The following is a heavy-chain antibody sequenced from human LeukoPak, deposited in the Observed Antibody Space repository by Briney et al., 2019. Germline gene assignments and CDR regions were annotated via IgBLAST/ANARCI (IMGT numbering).Heavy chain of an antibody. CDR2: IYYSGST. J-gene: IGHJ4*02. Sequence: SETLSLTRTVSGGSISSGDYYWSWIRQPPGKGLEWIGYIYYSGSTYYNPSLKSRVTISVDTSKNQFSLKLSSVTAADTAVYYCARVPGGGRFLEWLGFDYWGQGTLVTVSS. D-gene: IGHD3-3*01. CDR3: ARVPGGGRFLEWLGFDY. V-gene: IGHV4-30-4*08. CDR1: GGSISSGDYY.